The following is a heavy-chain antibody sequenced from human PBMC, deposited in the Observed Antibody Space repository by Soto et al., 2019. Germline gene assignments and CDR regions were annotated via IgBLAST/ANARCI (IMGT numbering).Heavy chain of an antibody. Sequence: EVQLVESGGGLVQPGGSLRLSCAASGFTVSSNYMTWVRQAPGKGLEWVSVIYSGGSTYYADSVKGRFTISRDNSKNTLYLQMNSLRAEDTALYYCARVCTTVSTKTYYYYYYMDVWGKGTTVTVSS. V-gene: IGHV3-66*01. CDR3: ARVCTTVSTKTYYYYYYMDV. D-gene: IGHD4-4*01. CDR2: IYSGGST. J-gene: IGHJ6*03. CDR1: GFTVSSNY.